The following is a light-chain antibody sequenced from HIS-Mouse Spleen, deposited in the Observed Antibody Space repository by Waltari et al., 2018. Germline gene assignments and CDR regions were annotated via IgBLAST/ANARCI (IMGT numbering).Light chain of an antibody. CDR1: QSVSSSY. CDR3: QQYGSSPRT. J-gene: IGKJ1*01. V-gene: IGKV3-20*01. CDR2: GAS. Sequence: EIVLTQSPGTLSLSPGERDTLSCRASQSVSSSYLVWYQQKPGQAPRLLIYGASSRATGIPDRFSGSGSGTDFTLTISRLEPEDFAVYYCQQYGSSPRTLGQGTKVEIK.